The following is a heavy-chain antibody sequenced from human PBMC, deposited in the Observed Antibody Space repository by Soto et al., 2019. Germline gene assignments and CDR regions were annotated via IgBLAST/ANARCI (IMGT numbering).Heavy chain of an antibody. J-gene: IGHJ4*02. CDR1: GGSSGAYF. Sequence: SETLSLTCTVSGGSSGAYFWNWVRQPPGKGLEWIGNIYYTGATSYNPSLESRVTISLDTSKNQFSLRLSSVTAADTAEYYCARPSVPATRGPLDYWGQGALVT. D-gene: IGHD6-19*01. CDR2: IYYTGAT. CDR3: ARPSVPATRGPLDY. V-gene: IGHV4-59*01.